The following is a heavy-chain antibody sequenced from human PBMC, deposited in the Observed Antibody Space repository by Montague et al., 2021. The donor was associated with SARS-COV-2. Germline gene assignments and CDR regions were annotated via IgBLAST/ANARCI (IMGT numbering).Heavy chain of an antibody. CDR3: ARDTRIAMLVVVTRYGLDV. Sequence: SETLSLTCAVSGGSFTGYYWTWIRQPPGKGLEWIGEINHSGSTYYNPSLKSRVTISVDTSKNQFSLKLSSVTAADTAVYYCARDTRIAMLVVVTRYGLDVWGQGTTVTVSS. D-gene: IGHD3-22*01. V-gene: IGHV4-34*01. J-gene: IGHJ6*02. CDR2: INHSGST. CDR1: GGSFTGYY.